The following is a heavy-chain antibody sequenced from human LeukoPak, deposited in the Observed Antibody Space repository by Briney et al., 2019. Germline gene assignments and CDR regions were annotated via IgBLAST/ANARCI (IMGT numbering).Heavy chain of an antibody. CDR2: ISSSSSYI. CDR3: ARLSWIQPYYYYYYYMDV. CDR1: GFTFSSYS. V-gene: IGHV3-21*01. J-gene: IGHJ6*03. Sequence: GGSLRLSCAASGFTFSSYSMNWVRQAPGKGLEWVSSISSSSSYIYYADSVKGRFTISRGNAKNSLYLQMNSLRAEDTAVYYCARLSWIQPYYYYYYYMDVWGKGTTVTVSS. D-gene: IGHD5-18*01.